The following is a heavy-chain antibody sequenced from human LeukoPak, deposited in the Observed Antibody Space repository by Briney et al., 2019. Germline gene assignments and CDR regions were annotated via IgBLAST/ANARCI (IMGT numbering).Heavy chain of an antibody. CDR3: ARGHVGYCGGDCYSYGLFDY. CDR1: GGTFSSYA. Sequence: SVKVSCKASGGTFSSYAISWVRQAPGQGLEWMGGNIPIFGTANYAQKFQGRVTITADESTSTAYMELSSPRSEDTAVYYCARGHVGYCGGDCYSYGLFDYWGQGTLVTVSS. D-gene: IGHD2-21*02. J-gene: IGHJ4*02. V-gene: IGHV1-69*13. CDR2: NIPIFGTA.